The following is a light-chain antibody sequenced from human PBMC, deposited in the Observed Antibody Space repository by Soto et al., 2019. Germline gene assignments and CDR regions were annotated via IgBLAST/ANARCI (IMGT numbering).Light chain of an antibody. CDR3: QQRSSWIT. V-gene: IGKV3D-20*02. J-gene: IGKJ1*01. Sequence: EFVLTQSPGTLSLSPGERATLSCRASQTVRNNYLAWYQQKPGQAPRLLIYDASSRATGIPDRFSGGGSATDFTLTISSLEPEDFAVYYCQQRSSWITFGQGTKVDIK. CDR1: QTVRNNY. CDR2: DAS.